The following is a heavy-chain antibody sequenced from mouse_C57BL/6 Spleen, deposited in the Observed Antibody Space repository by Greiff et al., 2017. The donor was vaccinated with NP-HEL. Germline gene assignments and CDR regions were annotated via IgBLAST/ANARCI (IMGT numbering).Heavy chain of an antibody. CDR3: ARQTAQALSWFAY. CDR1: GFTFSSYT. D-gene: IGHD3-2*02. J-gene: IGHJ3*01. V-gene: IGHV5-9*01. Sequence: EVQRVESGGGLVKPGGSLKLSCAASGFTFSSYTMSWVRQTPEKRLEWVATISGGGGNTYYPDSVKGRFTISRDNAKNTLYLQMSSLRSEDTALYYCARQTAQALSWFAYWGQGTLVTVSA. CDR2: ISGGGGNT.